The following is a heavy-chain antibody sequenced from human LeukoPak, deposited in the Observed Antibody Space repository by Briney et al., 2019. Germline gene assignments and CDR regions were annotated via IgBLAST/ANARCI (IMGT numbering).Heavy chain of an antibody. J-gene: IGHJ4*02. V-gene: IGHV1-58*02. CDR1: GFTFTSSA. CDR3: AAGHYDSSGYPPPNLDY. Sequence: ASVKVSCKASGFTFTSSAMQWVRQARGQRLEWIGWIVVGSGNTNYAQKFQERVTITRDMSTSTAYMELSSLRPEDTAVYYCAAGHYDSSGYPPPNLDYWGQGTLVTVSS. D-gene: IGHD3-22*01. CDR2: IVVGSGNT.